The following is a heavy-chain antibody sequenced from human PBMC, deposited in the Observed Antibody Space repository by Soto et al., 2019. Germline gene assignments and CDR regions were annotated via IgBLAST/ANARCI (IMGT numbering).Heavy chain of an antibody. J-gene: IGHJ6*02. V-gene: IGHV1-69*06. CDR1: GGTFSSYA. CDR2: IIPIFGTA. Sequence: ASVKVSCKASGGTFSSYAISWVRQAPGQGLEWMGGIIPIFGTANYAQKFQGRVRITADKSTSTAYMELSSLRSEDTAVYYCARDEYYDQLTLGMDVWGQGTTVTVSS. D-gene: IGHD3-3*01. CDR3: ARDEYYDQLTLGMDV.